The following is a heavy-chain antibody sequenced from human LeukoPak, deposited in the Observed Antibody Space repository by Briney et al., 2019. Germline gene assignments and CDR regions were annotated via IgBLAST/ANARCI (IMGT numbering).Heavy chain of an antibody. CDR3: ARDLYYDFWSGYYAHGMDV. D-gene: IGHD3-3*01. J-gene: IGHJ6*02. CDR1: GGSISSYY. CDR2: IYYSGST. V-gene: IGHV4-59*12. Sequence: PSETLSLTCTVSGGSISSYYWSWIRQPPGKGLEWIGYIYYSGSTNYNPSLKSRVTISVDTSKNQFSLKLSSVTAADTAVYYCARDLYYDFWSGYYAHGMDVWGQGTTVTVSS.